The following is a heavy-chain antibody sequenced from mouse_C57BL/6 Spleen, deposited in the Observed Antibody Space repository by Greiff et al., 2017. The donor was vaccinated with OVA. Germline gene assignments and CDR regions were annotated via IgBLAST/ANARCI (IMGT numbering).Heavy chain of an antibody. CDR2: INPSNGGT. J-gene: IGHJ2*01. Sequence: QVQLQQPGTELVKPGASVKLSCKASGYTFTSYWMHWVKQRPGQGLEWIGNINPSNGGTNYNEKFKSKATLTVDKSSSTAYMQLSSLPSEDSAVYYCARVNWDGYYFDYWGQGTTLTVSS. CDR1: GYTFTSYW. V-gene: IGHV1-53*01. D-gene: IGHD4-1*02. CDR3: ARVNWDGYYFDY.